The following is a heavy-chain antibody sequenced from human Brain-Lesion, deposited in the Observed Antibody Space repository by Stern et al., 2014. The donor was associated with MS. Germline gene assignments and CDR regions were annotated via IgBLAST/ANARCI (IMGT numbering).Heavy chain of an antibody. CDR2: IKGDGTTT. CDR1: GFTFSNYW. V-gene: IGHV3-74*01. D-gene: IGHD4-23*01. CDR3: ARDVSGGPYN. J-gene: IGHJ4*02. Sequence: EVQLEESGGGLVQPGGSLRLSCVVSGFTFSNYWMHWLRQTPGKGPVWVSHIKGDGTTTRYADSVKGRFIISRDNAKNTLYLQMDSLRAEDTAIYYCARDVSGGPYNWGQGTLVTVSS.